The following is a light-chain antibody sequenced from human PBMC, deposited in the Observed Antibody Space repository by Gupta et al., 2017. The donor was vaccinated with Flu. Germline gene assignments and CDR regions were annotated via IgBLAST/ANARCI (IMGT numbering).Light chain of an antibody. V-gene: IGKV3-11*01. CDR3: QQRSNWPPIT. CDR1: QSVSRY. J-gene: IGKJ5*01. Sequence: ERATLSCRASQSVSRYLAWYQQKPGQAPRLLIYDASNRATGIPARFSGSGSGTDFTLTISSLEPEDFAVYYCQQRSNWPPITFGQGTRLEIK. CDR2: DAS.